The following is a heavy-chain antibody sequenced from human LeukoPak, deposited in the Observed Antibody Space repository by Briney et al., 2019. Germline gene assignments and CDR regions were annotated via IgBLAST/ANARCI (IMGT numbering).Heavy chain of an antibody. J-gene: IGHJ4*02. CDR3: AKGPYCSGGSCLLFDY. CDR1: GFTFSSYA. CDR2: ISGSGGST. Sequence: GGSLRLSCAASGFTFSSYAMSWVRQAPGKGLEWVSVISGSGGSTYYADSVKGRFTISRDNSKNTLYLQMNSLRAEDTAVYYCAKGPYCSGGSCLLFDYWGQGTLVTVSS. V-gene: IGHV3-23*01. D-gene: IGHD2-15*01.